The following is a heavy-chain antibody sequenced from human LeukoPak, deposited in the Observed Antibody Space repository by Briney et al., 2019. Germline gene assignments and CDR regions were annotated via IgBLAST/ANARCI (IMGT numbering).Heavy chain of an antibody. CDR3: ARSAVRGVACDY. CDR1: GFTFSGFS. Sequence: GGSLRLSCTASGFTFSGFSMHWVRQAPGKGLEWLSYISTSSRSTYYADSVKGRFTISRDNAKNTPFLDMHSLRPGDSAVYYCARSAVRGVACDYWGQGTLLTVS. J-gene: IGHJ4*02. V-gene: IGHV3-48*01. CDR2: ISTSSRST. D-gene: IGHD3-10*01.